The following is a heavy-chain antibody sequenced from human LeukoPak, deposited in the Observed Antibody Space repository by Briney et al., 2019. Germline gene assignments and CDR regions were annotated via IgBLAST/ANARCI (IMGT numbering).Heavy chain of an antibody. CDR1: GYTFTGYY. D-gene: IGHD3-10*01. CDR2: MNPNSGYT. CDR3: ARGPFGSGSYLDF. J-gene: IGHJ4*02. Sequence: ASVKVSCKASGYTFTGYYMHWVRQATGQGLEWMGWMNPNSGYTGYAQKFQGRVTFTRDNSINTAYMELSSLRSEDTAMYYCARGPFGSGSYLDFWGQGTLVTVSS. V-gene: IGHV1-8*03.